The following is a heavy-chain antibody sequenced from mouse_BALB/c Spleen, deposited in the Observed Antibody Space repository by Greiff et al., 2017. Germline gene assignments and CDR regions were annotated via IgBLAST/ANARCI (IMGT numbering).Heavy chain of an antibody. V-gene: IGHV1-69*02. CDR2: IYPSDSYT. J-gene: IGHJ1*01. CDR3: TRSYGPYWYFDV. CDR1: GYTFTSYW. Sequence: VQLQQPGAELVRPGASVKLSCKASGYTFTSYWINWVKQRPGQGLEWIGNIYPSDSYTNYNQKFKDKATLTVDKSSSTAYMQLSSPTSEDSAVYYCTRSYGPYWYFDVWGAGTTVTVSS. D-gene: IGHD1-1*02.